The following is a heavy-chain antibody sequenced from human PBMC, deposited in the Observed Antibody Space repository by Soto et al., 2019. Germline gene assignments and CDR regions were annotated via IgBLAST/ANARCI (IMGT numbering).Heavy chain of an antibody. CDR2: ISGSGDST. CDR1: GFTFSSYA. V-gene: IGHV3-23*01. D-gene: IGHD6-13*01. Sequence: EVQLLESGGGLVQPGGSLRLSCAASGFTFSSYAMSWVRQAPGKGLEWVSVISGSGDSTYYADSVRGRFTITRDNTKNTLYLQMNSRRAEHTAVYYCAKDRDGAAAGPTKFYGMDVWGQGTTVTVSS. J-gene: IGHJ6*02. CDR3: AKDRDGAAAGPTKFYGMDV.